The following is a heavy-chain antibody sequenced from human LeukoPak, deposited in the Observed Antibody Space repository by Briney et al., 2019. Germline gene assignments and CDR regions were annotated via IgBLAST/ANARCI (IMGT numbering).Heavy chain of an antibody. J-gene: IGHJ5*02. CDR1: GGSISSYY. CDR3: AREYSSGLSWFDP. Sequence: SETLSLTCTVSGGSISSYYWSWIRQPPGKGLEWIGYIYYSGSTNYNPSLKSRVTISVDTSKNQFSLKLSSVTAADTAVYFCAREYSSGLSWFDPWGQGTLVTVSS. V-gene: IGHV4-59*01. CDR2: IYYSGST. D-gene: IGHD6-19*01.